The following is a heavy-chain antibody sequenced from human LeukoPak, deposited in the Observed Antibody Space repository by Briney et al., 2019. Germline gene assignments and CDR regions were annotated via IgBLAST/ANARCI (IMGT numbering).Heavy chain of an antibody. D-gene: IGHD3-22*01. V-gene: IGHV3-48*03. J-gene: IGHJ3*02. Sequence: GGSLRLSCAASGFTFSSYEMNWVRQAPGKGLEWVSYISSSGSTIYYADSVKGRFTISRDNAKNSLYLQMNSLRAEDTALYYCAKDLDSLTSGYGAGAFDIWGQGTMVTVSS. CDR2: ISSSGSTI. CDR1: GFTFSSYE. CDR3: AKDLDSLTSGYGAGAFDI.